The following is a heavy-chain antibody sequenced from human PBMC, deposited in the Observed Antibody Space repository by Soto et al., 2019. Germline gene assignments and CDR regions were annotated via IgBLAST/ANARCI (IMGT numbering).Heavy chain of an antibody. CDR3: ARDGNYDYVWGSYRYTQYYFDY. D-gene: IGHD3-16*02. Sequence: SVKVSCKASGGTFSSYAISWVRQAPGQGLEWMGGIIPIFGTANYAQKFQSRVTITADESTSTAYMELSSLRSEDTAVYYCARDGNYDYVWGSYRYTQYYFDYWGQGTLVTVSS. CDR2: IIPIFGTA. CDR1: GGTFSSYA. J-gene: IGHJ4*02. V-gene: IGHV1-69*13.